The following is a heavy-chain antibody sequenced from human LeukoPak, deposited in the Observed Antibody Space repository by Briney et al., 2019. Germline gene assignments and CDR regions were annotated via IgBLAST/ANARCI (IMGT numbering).Heavy chain of an antibody. CDR3: ARKIRFGEFSDAFDI. CDR1: GGTFSSYA. J-gene: IGHJ3*02. V-gene: IGHV1-69*13. CDR2: IIPIFGTA. Sequence: ASVKVSCKASGGTFSSYAISWVRQAPGQGLEWMRGIIPIFGTANYAQKFQGRVAITADESTSTAYMELSSLRSEDTAVYYCARKIRFGEFSDAFDIWGQGTMVTVSS. D-gene: IGHD3-10*01.